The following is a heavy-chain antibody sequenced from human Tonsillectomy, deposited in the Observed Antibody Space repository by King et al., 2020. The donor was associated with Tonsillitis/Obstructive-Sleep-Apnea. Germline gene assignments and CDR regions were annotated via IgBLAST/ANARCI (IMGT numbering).Heavy chain of an antibody. Sequence: VQLVESGGGLVQPGGSLRLSCAASGFTFSNFWMSWVRQAPGKGLEWVANIKEDGSGKYYVDSVKGRFTISRDNATNSVYLQMNSLSAEDTSVYYCASGGHLDYWGQGPLVSVSS. D-gene: IGHD3-16*01. V-gene: IGHV3-7*02. CDR2: IKEDGSGK. J-gene: IGHJ4*02. CDR3: ASGGHLDY. CDR1: GFTFSNFW.